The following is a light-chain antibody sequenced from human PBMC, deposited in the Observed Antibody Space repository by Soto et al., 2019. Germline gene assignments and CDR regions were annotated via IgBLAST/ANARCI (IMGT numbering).Light chain of an antibody. J-gene: IGLJ7*01. Sequence: NFMLTQPHSVSDSPGKTVTISCTGSSGSIASNYVQWYQQRPGSAPTTVIFEDNQRPSGVPDRFSGSMDRSSNSASLTISGLKTEDEADYYCQSYDGNGHVVFGGGTQLTVL. CDR3: QSYDGNGHVV. CDR2: EDN. CDR1: SGSIASNY. V-gene: IGLV6-57*02.